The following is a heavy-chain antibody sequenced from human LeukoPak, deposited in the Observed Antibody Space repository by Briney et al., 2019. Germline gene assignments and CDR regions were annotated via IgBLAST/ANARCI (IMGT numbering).Heavy chain of an antibody. Sequence: GESLKISCKGSGYSFTSYWIGWVRQMPGKGLEWMGIIFPGDSETRYSPSFQGQVSISVDKSANTAYLQWRSLEASDTAMYYCARRLHSFDYWGQGTLVTVSS. J-gene: IGHJ4*02. CDR2: IFPGDSET. CDR3: ARRLHSFDY. D-gene: IGHD2-21*02. V-gene: IGHV5-51*01. CDR1: GYSFTSYW.